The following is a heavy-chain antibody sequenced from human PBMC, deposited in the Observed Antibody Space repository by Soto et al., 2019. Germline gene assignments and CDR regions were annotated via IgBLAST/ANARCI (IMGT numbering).Heavy chain of an antibody. D-gene: IGHD2-21*02. CDR1: GYSFTSYW. CDR2: IYPGDSDT. Sequence: HGESLKISCKGSGYSFTSYWIGWVRQMPGKGLEWMGIIYPGDSDTRYSPSFQGQVTVSADKSISTAYLQWSSLKASDTAMYYCAMTVGGNSDYDYYGMDVWGQGTTVTVSS. CDR3: AMTVGGNSDYDYYGMDV. V-gene: IGHV5-51*01. J-gene: IGHJ6*02.